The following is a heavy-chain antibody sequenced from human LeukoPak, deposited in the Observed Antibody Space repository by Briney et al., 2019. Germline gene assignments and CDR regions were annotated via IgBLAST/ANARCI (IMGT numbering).Heavy chain of an antibody. D-gene: IGHD3-22*01. Sequence: PGGSLRLSCAASGFTFSSYAMHWVRQAPGKGLEWVAFISYDGSNQYYADSVKGRFSISRDNSKNTLYLQMNSLRAEDTAVYYCTRVERDYYDSSGLNGYWGQGTLVTVSS. CDR2: ISYDGSNQ. CDR3: TRVERDYYDSSGLNGY. CDR1: GFTFSSYA. V-gene: IGHV3-30*03. J-gene: IGHJ4*02.